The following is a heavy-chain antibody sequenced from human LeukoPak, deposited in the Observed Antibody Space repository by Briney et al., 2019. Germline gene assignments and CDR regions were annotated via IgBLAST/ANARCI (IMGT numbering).Heavy chain of an antibody. CDR2: INPNSGGT. CDR3: ARDRTTIFGVVIY. J-gene: IGHJ4*02. CDR1: GYTFTGYY. D-gene: IGHD3-3*01. V-gene: IGHV1-2*02. Sequence: ASVKVSCKASGYTFTGYYMHWVRQAPGQGLEWMGWINPNSGGTNYAQKFQGRVTMTRDTSISTAYMELSRLRSDDTAVYYCARDRTTIFGVVIYWCQGTLVTVSS.